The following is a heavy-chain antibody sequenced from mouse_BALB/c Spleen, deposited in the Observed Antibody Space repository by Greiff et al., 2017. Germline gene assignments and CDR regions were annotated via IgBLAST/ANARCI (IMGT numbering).Heavy chain of an antibody. Sequence: EVQGVESGGGLVKPGGSLKLSCAASGFTFSSYAMSWVRQTPEKRLEWVASISSGGSTYYPDSVKGRFTISRDNARNILYLQMSSLRSEDTAMYYCARGGLRPWYFDVWGAGTTVTVSS. CDR3: ARGGLRPWYFDV. J-gene: IGHJ1*01. D-gene: IGHD3-1*01. CDR2: ISSGGST. CDR1: GFTFSSYA. V-gene: IGHV5-6-5*01.